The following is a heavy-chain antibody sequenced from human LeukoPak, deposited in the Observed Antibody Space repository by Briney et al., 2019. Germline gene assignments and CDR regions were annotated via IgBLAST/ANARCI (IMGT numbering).Heavy chain of an antibody. J-gene: IGHJ3*01. D-gene: IGHD4-17*01. CDR2: INPSGGST. Sequence: ASVTVSCKASGYTFTSYCMHWVRQAPGQGLAWMGIINPSGGSTSYAQKFQGRVTMTRDTSTSTVYMELSSLRSEDTAVYYCAAELYGVYTDCCTFHLWGQGTLATVSS. CDR1: GYTFTSYC. CDR3: AAELYGVYTDCCTFHL. V-gene: IGHV1-46*01.